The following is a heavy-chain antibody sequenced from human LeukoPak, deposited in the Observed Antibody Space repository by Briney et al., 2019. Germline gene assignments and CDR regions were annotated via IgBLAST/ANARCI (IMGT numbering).Heavy chain of an antibody. D-gene: IGHD1-26*01. J-gene: IGHJ4*02. CDR3: AKDQGYSGSYYLVY. CDR2: ISGSGGTT. V-gene: IGHV3-23*01. CDR1: GFTFSSHG. Sequence: GGSLRLSCAASGFTFSSHGMSWVRQAPGKGLEWVSAISGSGGTTYYADSVKGRFTISRDNSKNTLYLQMSSLRAEDTAVYYCAKDQGYSGSYYLVYWGQGTLVTVSS.